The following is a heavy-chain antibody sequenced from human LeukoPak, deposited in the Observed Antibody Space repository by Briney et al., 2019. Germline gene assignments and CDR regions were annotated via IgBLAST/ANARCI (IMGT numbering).Heavy chain of an antibody. V-gene: IGHV4-59*08. J-gene: IGHJ4*02. CDR1: GGSITNYY. CDR3: ARQGELAIDY. D-gene: IGHD1-26*01. CDR2: IYNTGRT. Sequence: SETLSLTCSVSGGSITNYYWSWIRQSLGKGLEWIGFIYNTGRTNYNPSLQSRVTMSIDTSKNQFSLKLSSVTAADTAVYYCARQGELAIDYWGQGTLVTVPS.